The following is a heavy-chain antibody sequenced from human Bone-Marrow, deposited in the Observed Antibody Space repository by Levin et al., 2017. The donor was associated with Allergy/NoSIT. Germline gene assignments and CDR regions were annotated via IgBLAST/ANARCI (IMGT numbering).Heavy chain of an antibody. CDR3: ARGGTPTDAFDI. CDR1: GFDFSMYD. Sequence: GGSLRLSCTASGFDFSMYDMHWVRQGAGRAPEWVSAIGTASETHYPASVRGRFTVPRDNFKNALYLQMNILRPEDTAAYYCARGGTPTDAFDIWGQGTVVTVSS. CDR2: IGTASET. D-gene: IGHD3-10*01. J-gene: IGHJ3*02. V-gene: IGHV3-13*01.